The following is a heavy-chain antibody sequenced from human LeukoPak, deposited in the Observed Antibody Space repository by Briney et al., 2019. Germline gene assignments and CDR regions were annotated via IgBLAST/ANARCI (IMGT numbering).Heavy chain of an antibody. V-gene: IGHV1-69*13. CDR2: IIPIFGTA. CDR1: GGTFISYA. J-gene: IGHJ6*02. CDR3: ASGGLNRAIRFLEWLGSTFGMDV. Sequence: ASVKVSCKASGGTFISYAISWVRQAPGQGLEWMGGIIPIFGTANYAQKFQGRVTITADESTSTAYMELSSLRSEDTAVYYCASGGLNRAIRFLEWLGSTFGMDVWGQGTTVTVSS. D-gene: IGHD3-3*01.